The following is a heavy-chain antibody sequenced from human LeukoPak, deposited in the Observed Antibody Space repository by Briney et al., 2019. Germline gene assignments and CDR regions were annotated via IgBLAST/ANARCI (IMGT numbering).Heavy chain of an antibody. CDR2: INHSGST. J-gene: IGHJ4*02. V-gene: IGHV4-34*01. CDR1: GGSFSGYY. CDR3: ARGLHYYGSGYYFDY. Sequence: SETLSLTCAVYGGSFSGYYWSWIRQPPGKGLEWIGKINHSGSTNYNPSLKSRVTISVDTSKNQFSLKLSSVTAVDTAVYYCARGLHYYGSGYYFDYWGQGTLVTVSS. D-gene: IGHD3-10*01.